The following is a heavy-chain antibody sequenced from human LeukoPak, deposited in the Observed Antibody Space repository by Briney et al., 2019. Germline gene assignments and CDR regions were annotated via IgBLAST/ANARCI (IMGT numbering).Heavy chain of an antibody. J-gene: IGHJ4*02. V-gene: IGHV4-39*01. Sequence: PSETLSLTCTVSGDSIFSTTYYWGWIRQPPGKGLEWIGSIFHSGSTYYNPSLKSRVTISVDTSKNQLSLSLRSVTAADTAVYYCARLYQGKRPPDYWGQGTLVTVSS. D-gene: IGHD6-25*01. CDR3: ARLYQGKRPPDY. CDR2: IFHSGST. CDR1: GDSIFSTTYY.